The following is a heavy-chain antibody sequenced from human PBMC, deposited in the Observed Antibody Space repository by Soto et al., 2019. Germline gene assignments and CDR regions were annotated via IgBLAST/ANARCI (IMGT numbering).Heavy chain of an antibody. J-gene: IGHJ5*02. CDR2: IIPIFGTA. CDR1: GGTFSSYA. D-gene: IGHD2-8*01. V-gene: IGHV1-69*12. CDR3: ARDRRLVYAMVACCFGP. Sequence: QIQLVQSGAEVKKPGSSVKVSCKASGGTFSSYAISWVRQTPGQGLEWMGGIIPIFGTANYEQKFQGRVTITADESTSTAYMELSSLGSEATAVYYCARDRRLVYAMVACCFGPWGQGTLVTVSS.